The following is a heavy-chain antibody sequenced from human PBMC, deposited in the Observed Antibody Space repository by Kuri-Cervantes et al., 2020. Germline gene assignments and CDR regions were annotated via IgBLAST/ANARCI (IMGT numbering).Heavy chain of an antibody. D-gene: IGHD2/OR15-2a*01. Sequence: GESLKISCAASGFTFDDYGMSWVRQAPGKGLEWVSGINWNGGSTGYADSVKGRFTISRDNAKNSLYLHMNSLRAEDTALYYCAKGLSTTPYYYYYGMDVWAKGPRSPSP. V-gene: IGHV3-20*04. CDR3: AKGLSTTPYYYYYGMDV. J-gene: IGHJ6*02. CDR1: GFTFDDYG. CDR2: INWNGGST.